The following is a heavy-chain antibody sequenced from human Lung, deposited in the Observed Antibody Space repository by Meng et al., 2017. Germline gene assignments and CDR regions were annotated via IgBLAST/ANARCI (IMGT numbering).Heavy chain of an antibody. D-gene: IGHD4-11*01. CDR1: GGSFSDYY. CDR3: ARGPTTMAHDFDY. V-gene: IGHV4-34*01. Sequence: QGQRQQLGAGLFKPSENLSLTCVVSGGSFSDYYWSWIRQPPGKGLEWIGEINHSGSTNYNPSLESRATISVDTSQNNLSLKLSSVTAADSAVYYCARGPTTMAHDFDYWGQGTLVTVSS. CDR2: INHSGST. J-gene: IGHJ4*02.